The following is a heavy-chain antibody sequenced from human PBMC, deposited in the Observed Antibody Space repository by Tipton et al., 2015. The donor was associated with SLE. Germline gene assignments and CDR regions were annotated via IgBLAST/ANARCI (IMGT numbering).Heavy chain of an antibody. CDR1: GGSFSGYY. CDR2: INHSGST. D-gene: IGHD3-10*01. Sequence: TLSLTCAVYGGSFSGYYWSWIRQPPGKGLEWIGEINHSGSTNYNPSLKSRVTISVDTSKNQFSLKLSSVTAADTAVYYCARGLGTYYYATWGQGPLVTVSS. V-gene: IGHV4-34*01. CDR3: ARGLGTYYYAT. J-gene: IGHJ4*02.